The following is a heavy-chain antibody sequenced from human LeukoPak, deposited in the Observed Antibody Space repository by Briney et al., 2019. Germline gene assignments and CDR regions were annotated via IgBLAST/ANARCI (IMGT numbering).Heavy chain of an antibody. CDR1: GVTFSSYD. J-gene: IGHJ4*02. CDR3: AREASSGWHYFDY. Sequence: GGSLRLSCGVSGVTFSSYDMNWVRQAPGKGLEWVSYISSSSSTIYYADSVKGRFTISRDNAKNSLYLQMNSLRVEDTAVYYCAREASSGWHYFDYWGQGTLVTVPS. CDR2: ISSSSSTI. D-gene: IGHD6-19*01. V-gene: IGHV3-48*01.